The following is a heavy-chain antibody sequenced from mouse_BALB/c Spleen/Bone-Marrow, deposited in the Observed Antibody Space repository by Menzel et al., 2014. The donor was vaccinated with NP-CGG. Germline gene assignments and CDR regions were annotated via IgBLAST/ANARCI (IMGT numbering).Heavy chain of an antibody. D-gene: IGHD1-1*01. CDR1: GFTFSSYG. Sequence: EVHLVESGGGLVQPGGSLKLSCAASGFTFSSYGMSWVRQTPDKRLELVATINNNDGNTYYPDSVKGRFTISRDNAKNTLYLQMSSLKSEDTAMYYCARDNYGSRFGYWGQGTTLTVSS. J-gene: IGHJ2*01. CDR2: INNNDGNT. V-gene: IGHV5-6-3*01. CDR3: ARDNYGSRFGY.